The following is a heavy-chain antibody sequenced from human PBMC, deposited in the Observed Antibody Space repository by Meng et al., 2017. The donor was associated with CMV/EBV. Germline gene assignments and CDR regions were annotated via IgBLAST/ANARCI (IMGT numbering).Heavy chain of an antibody. Sequence: ASVKVSCKASGYTFTSYDINWVRQATGQGLEWMGWMNPNSGNTGYAQKFQGRVTMTRNTSISTAYMELSGLRSEDTAVYYCARGQGEYYYYGMDVWGQGTTVTVSS. CDR3: ARGQGEYYYYGMDV. D-gene: IGHD3-16*01. CDR2: MNPNSGNT. CDR1: GYTFTSYD. V-gene: IGHV1-8*01. J-gene: IGHJ6*02.